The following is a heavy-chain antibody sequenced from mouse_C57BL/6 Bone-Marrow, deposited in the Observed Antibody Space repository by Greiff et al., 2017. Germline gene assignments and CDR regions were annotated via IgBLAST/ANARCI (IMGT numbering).Heavy chain of an antibody. J-gene: IGHJ4*01. CDR3: ARVRDGYYFYYAMDY. D-gene: IGHD2-3*01. CDR1: GYSITSGYY. V-gene: IGHV3-6*01. Sequence: EVQLQQSGPGLVKPSQSLSLTCSVTGYSITSGYYWNWIRQFPGNKLEWMGYISYDGSNNYNPSLKNRISITRDTSKNQFFLKLNSVTTEDTATYYCARVRDGYYFYYAMDYWGQGTSVTVSS. CDR2: ISYDGSN.